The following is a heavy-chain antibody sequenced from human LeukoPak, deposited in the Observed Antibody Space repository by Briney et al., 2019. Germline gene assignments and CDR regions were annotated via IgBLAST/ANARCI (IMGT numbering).Heavy chain of an antibody. CDR3: AVPLYLGYCSGGSCYGRGAWFDR. V-gene: IGHV4-4*02. Sequence: PSETLTLTCAVSGGSISSSNWWWFVRQPPGKGLEWIGQIYHSGSTNYNPSLRSRVTISVDKSKNQFSLKLRSVTAADTAVYYCAVPLYLGYCSGGSCYGRGAWFDRWGQGTLVTVSS. D-gene: IGHD2-15*01. J-gene: IGHJ5*02. CDR2: IYHSGST. CDR1: GGSISSSNW.